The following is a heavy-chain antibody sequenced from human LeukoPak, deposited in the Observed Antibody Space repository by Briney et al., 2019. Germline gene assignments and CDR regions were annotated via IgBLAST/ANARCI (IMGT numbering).Heavy chain of an antibody. V-gene: IGHV4-39*01. CDR2: IYYSGST. D-gene: IGHD3-10*01. J-gene: IGHJ4*02. Sequence: SETLSLTCNVSGASISSGNYYWGWIRQPPGKGLEWIGSIYYSGSTYYNPSLKSRVTISVDTSKNQFSLKLSSVTAADTAVYYCARTRYYYNSRSYGAPYYFDYWGQGTLVTVSS. CDR3: ARTRYYYNSRSYGAPYYFDY. CDR1: GASISSGNYY.